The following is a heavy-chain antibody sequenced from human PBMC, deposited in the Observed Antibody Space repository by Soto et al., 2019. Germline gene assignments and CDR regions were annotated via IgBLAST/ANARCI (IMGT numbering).Heavy chain of an antibody. CDR3: ARVSSWSCFDY. CDR1: GYTFTSYY. V-gene: IGHV1-46*01. CDR2: INPSGGST. J-gene: IGHJ4*02. D-gene: IGHD6-13*01. Sequence: QVQLVQSGAEVKKPGASVKVSCKASGYTFTSYYMHWVRQAPGQGLEWMGIINPSGGSTSYAQKCQGRVTMTRDRSTSTVYMELSSLRSEDTAVYYCARVSSWSCFDYWGQGTLVTVSS.